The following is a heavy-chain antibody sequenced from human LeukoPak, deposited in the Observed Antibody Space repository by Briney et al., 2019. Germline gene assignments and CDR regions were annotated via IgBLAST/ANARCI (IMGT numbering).Heavy chain of an antibody. J-gene: IGHJ6*03. D-gene: IGHD3-10*01. V-gene: IGHV4-4*07. CDR3: ARDRLYSSGSAYYMDI. CDR2: IYGTMSG. CDR1: GGSISSSP. Sequence: SSETLSLTCTVSGGSISSSPWSWIRHSAGKGLEWIGQIYGTMSGKYNPSFSGRVSMSIDTSKSQFSLKLTSVTAADTAVYYCARDRLYSSGSAYYMDIWGNGTTVTISS.